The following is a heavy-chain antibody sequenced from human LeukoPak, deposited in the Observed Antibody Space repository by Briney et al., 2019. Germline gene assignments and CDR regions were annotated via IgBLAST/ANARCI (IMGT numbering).Heavy chain of an antibody. D-gene: IGHD3-22*01. CDR3: ASRYYYDTRDY. Sequence: GGSLRLSCAASGFTFSDYYMSWIRQAPGKGLEWVSYISSSGSTIYYADSVKGRFTISRDNSKNTLYLQMNSLRAEDTAVYYCASRYYYDTRDYWGQGTLVTVSS. CDR1: GFTFSDYY. J-gene: IGHJ4*02. CDR2: ISSSGSTI. V-gene: IGHV3-11*04.